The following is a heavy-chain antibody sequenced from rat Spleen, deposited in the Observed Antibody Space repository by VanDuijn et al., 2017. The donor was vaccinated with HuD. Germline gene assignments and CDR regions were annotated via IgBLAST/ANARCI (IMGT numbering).Heavy chain of an antibody. CDR3: ARREYNNYVYYFDY. J-gene: IGHJ2*01. CDR1: GFTFSDYY. CDR2: ISYEGSSI. Sequence: EVQLVESGGGLVQPGRSMKLSCAASGFTFSDYYMAWVRQAPKRGLEWVASISYEGSSIYYGDSVKGRFTISRDNAKSTLHLKMNSLRSEDTATYFCARREYNNYVYYFDYWGQGVMVTVSS. V-gene: IGHV5-22*01. D-gene: IGHD1-10*01.